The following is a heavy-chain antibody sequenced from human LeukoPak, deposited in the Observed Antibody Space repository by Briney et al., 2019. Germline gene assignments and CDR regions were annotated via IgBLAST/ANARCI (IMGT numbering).Heavy chain of an antibody. CDR1: GFTFSIYG. Sequence: GGSLRLSCAASGFTFSIYGMHWVRQAPGKGLEWVAVISYDGSNKYYADSVKGRFTISRDNSKNTLYLQMNSLRAEDTAVYYCANAVTGQFDYWGQGTLVTVSS. CDR3: ANAVTGQFDY. J-gene: IGHJ4*02. D-gene: IGHD2-21*02. V-gene: IGHV3-30*18. CDR2: ISYDGSNK.